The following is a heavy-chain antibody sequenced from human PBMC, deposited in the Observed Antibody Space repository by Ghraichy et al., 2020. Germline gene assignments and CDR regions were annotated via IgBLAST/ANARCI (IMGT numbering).Heavy chain of an antibody. D-gene: IGHD4/OR15-4a*01. CDR1: GGSISSYY. CDR2: IYYSGST. Sequence: SQTRSLTCTVSGGSISSYYWSWIRQPPGKGLEWIGCIYYSGSTNYNPSLKSRVTISVDTSKNQFSLKLSSVTAADTAVYYCARAASYGLWVYYYGMDVWGQGTTVTVSS. V-gene: IGHV4-59*01. J-gene: IGHJ6*02. CDR3: ARAASYGLWVYYYGMDV.